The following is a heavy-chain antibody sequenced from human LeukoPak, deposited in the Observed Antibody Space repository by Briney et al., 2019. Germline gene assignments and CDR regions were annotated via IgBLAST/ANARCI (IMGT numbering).Heavy chain of an antibody. CDR2: IYYSGST. V-gene: IGHV4-59*01. CDR3: ARSRPLPNWFDP. Sequence: SETLSLTCTVSGGSISSYYWTWIRQSPGKGLEWIGSIYYSGSTNYNPSLKSRVTISVDTSKNQFSLKVSSVTAADTAVYYCARSRPLPNWFDPWGQGTLVTVSS. J-gene: IGHJ5*02. CDR1: GGSISSYY.